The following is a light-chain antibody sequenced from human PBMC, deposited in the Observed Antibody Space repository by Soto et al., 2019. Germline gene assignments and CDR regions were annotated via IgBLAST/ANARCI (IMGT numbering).Light chain of an antibody. V-gene: IGKV4-1*01. CDR3: QQYYSTPWT. CDR1: QSVLYSSNNKNY. J-gene: IGKJ1*01. Sequence: DIVMTQSPDSLAVSLGERATINCKSSQSVLYSSNNKNYLAWYQQKPGQPPKLLIYWASTRESGVPDGFGGSGCGTDFTLTISSLQAKDVAVYYCQQYYSTPWTFGQGTKVDIK. CDR2: WAS.